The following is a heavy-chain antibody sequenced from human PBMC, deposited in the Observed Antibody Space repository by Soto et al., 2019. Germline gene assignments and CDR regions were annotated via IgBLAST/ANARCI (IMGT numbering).Heavy chain of an antibody. CDR1: GGTFSSYT. CDR3: ARGNHRWLQLWYFDL. D-gene: IGHD5-12*01. Sequence: QVQLVQSGAEVKKPGSSVTVSCKASGGTFSSYTISWVRQAPGQGLEWMGGLIPIFGTANYAQKFQGTVTITADDSTSTAYMVLRSLRSEDTAVYYCARGNHRWLQLWYFDLWGRGTLVPFSS. J-gene: IGHJ2*01. CDR2: LIPIFGTA. V-gene: IGHV1-69*12.